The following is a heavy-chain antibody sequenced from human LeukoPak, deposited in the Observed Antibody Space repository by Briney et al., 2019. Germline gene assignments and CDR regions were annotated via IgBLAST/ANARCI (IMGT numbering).Heavy chain of an antibody. J-gene: IGHJ4*02. CDR1: GFTVSSNY. Sequence: PGGSLRLSCAASGFTVSSNYMSWVRQAPGKGLEWVGRIKRKTDGGTTDYAAPVKGRFTISRDDSKNTLYLQMNSLKTEDTAVYYCTTVSHDYGDSSFDYWGQGTLVTVSS. CDR3: TTVSHDYGDSSFDY. CDR2: IKRKTDGGTT. D-gene: IGHD4-17*01. V-gene: IGHV3-15*01.